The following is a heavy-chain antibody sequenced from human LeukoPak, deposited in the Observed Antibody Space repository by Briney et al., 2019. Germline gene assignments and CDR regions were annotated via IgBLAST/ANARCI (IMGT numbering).Heavy chain of an antibody. CDR1: GDSISSSSYY. Sequence: SETLSLTCTVSGDSISSSSYYWGWIRQPPGRGLEGIGSINYAGSTYYNPSLKSRVTISVDTSKNQFSLKLTSVTAADTAVYYCARHLDPPASGFGPWGQGTLVTVSS. CDR2: INYAGST. CDR3: ARHLDPPASGFGP. D-gene: IGHD2-2*01. J-gene: IGHJ5*02. V-gene: IGHV4-39*01.